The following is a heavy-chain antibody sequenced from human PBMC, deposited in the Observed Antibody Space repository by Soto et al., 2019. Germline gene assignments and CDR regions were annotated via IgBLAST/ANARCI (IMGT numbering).Heavy chain of an antibody. V-gene: IGHV4-39*01. CDR1: GGSISSSSYY. CDR3: ARQGEEGLSYYFDY. CDR2: IYYSGST. D-gene: IGHD1-26*01. Sequence: ETLSLTCTVSGGSISSSSYYWGWIRQPPGKGLEWIGSIYYSGSTYYNPSLKSRVTISVDTSKNQFSLKLSSVTAADTAVYYCARQGEEGLSYYFDYWGQGTLVTVSS. J-gene: IGHJ4*02.